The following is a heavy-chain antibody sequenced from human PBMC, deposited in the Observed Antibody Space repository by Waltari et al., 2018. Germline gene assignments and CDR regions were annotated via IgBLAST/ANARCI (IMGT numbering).Heavy chain of an antibody. CDR2: ISSSGSTI. Sequence: EVQLVESGGGLVQPGGSLRPSCAAPGFTFSSYEMNWVRQAPGKGLEWVSYISSSGSTIYYADSVKGRFTISRDNAKNTLYLQMNSLRAEDTAVYYCAARVGSSWPFDPWGQGTLVTVSS. CDR3: AARVGSSWPFDP. V-gene: IGHV3-48*03. CDR1: GFTFSSYE. J-gene: IGHJ5*02. D-gene: IGHD6-13*01.